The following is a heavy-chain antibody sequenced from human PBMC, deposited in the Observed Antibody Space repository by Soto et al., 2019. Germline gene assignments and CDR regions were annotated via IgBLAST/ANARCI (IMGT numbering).Heavy chain of an antibody. D-gene: IGHD2-2*01. CDR3: ARGRGYCSSTSCRPFIYGMDV. Sequence: RSLTFAVYGGSFSGYYWSWIRQPPWKVLEWIGEINHIGSTNYNPSLKSRVTISVDTSKNQFSLKLSSVTAADTAVYYCARGRGYCSSTSCRPFIYGMDVWGQGTRMTV. CDR2: INHIGST. CDR1: GGSFSGYY. J-gene: IGHJ6*02. V-gene: IGHV4-34*01.